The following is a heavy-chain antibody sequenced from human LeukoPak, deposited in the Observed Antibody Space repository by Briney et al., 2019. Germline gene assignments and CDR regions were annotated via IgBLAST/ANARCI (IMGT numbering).Heavy chain of an antibody. V-gene: IGHV4-59*01. CDR2: IYYSGST. CDR3: ARVNPSGWAVGDAFDI. Sequence: IPSETLSLTCTVSGGSISSYYWSWIRQPPGKGLEWIGYIYYSGSTNYNPSLKSRVTISVDTSKNQFSLKLSSVTAADTAVYYCARVNPSGWAVGDAFDIWGQGTMVTVSS. D-gene: IGHD6-19*01. J-gene: IGHJ3*02. CDR1: GGSISSYY.